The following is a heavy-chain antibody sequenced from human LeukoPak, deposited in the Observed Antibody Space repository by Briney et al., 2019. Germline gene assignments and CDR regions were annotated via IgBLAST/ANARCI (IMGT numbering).Heavy chain of an antibody. J-gene: IGHJ4*02. CDR1: GLTVSSNY. Sequence: GGSLRLSCAASGLTVSSNYMSWVRQAPGKGLEWVSVIYSGGSTYYADSVKGRFTISRDNSKNTLYLQMNSLRVEDTAVYYCARETTVIKKIDYWGQGTLVTVSS. V-gene: IGHV3-66*01. D-gene: IGHD4-17*01. CDR2: IYSGGST. CDR3: ARETTVIKKIDY.